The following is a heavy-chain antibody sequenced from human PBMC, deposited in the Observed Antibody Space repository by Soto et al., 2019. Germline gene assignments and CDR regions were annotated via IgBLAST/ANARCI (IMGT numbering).Heavy chain of an antibody. CDR1: GGSISSSSYY. Sequence: KPSETLSLTCTVSGGSISSSSYYWGWIRQPPGKGLEWIGSIYYSGSTDYSPSLKSRVTISVDTSKNQFSLKLSSVTAAYTAVYYCARHEGGWATVVTRRVDAFDIWGQGTMVTVSS. V-gene: IGHV4-39*01. D-gene: IGHD4-17*01. CDR2: IYYSGST. J-gene: IGHJ3*02. CDR3: ARHEGGWATVVTRRVDAFDI.